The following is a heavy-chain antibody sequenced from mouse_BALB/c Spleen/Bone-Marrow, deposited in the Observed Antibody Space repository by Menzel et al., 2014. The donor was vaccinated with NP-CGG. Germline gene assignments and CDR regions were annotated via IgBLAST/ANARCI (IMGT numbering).Heavy chain of an antibody. CDR3: ARNAFYRGYAMDY. J-gene: IGHJ4*01. CDR1: GFTFSDYY. Sequence: EVKLVESGGGLVQPGGSLKLSCATSGFTFSDYYMYWVRQTPEKRLEWVAYISNGGGSTYYPDTVKGRFTISRDNAKNTLYLQMSRPKSEDTAMYYCARNAFYRGYAMDYWGQGTSVTVSS. D-gene: IGHD2-12*01. CDR2: ISNGGGST. V-gene: IGHV5-12*02.